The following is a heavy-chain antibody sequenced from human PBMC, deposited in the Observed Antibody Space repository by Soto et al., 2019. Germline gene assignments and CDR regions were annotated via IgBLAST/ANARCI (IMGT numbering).Heavy chain of an antibody. CDR2: ISANNGNT. Sequence: QVQLVQSGAEVKKPGASVKVSCKASGYTFTTSGITWVRQAPGQGLEWMGWISANNGNTNCAQNVQGRVTMTTDTSTSTAYMELRSLRTDDTAVYYCARCGNWNYASDSWGQGTLVTVS. CDR1: GYTFTTSG. J-gene: IGHJ4*02. D-gene: IGHD1-7*01. V-gene: IGHV1-18*01. CDR3: ARCGNWNYASDS.